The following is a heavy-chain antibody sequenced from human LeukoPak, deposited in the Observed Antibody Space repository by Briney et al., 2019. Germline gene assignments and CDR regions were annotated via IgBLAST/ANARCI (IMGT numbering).Heavy chain of an antibody. D-gene: IGHD2-2*02. J-gene: IGHJ4*02. CDR2: IYYSGST. Sequence: SEAQSLTCTVSGGSISSYYWSWIRQPPGKGLEWIGYIYYSGSTNYNPSLKSRVTISVDTSKNQFSLKLSSVTAADTAVYYCARRPYCSSTSCYNRYFDYWGQGTLVTVSS. CDR1: GGSISSYY. V-gene: IGHV4-59*08. CDR3: ARRPYCSSTSCYNRYFDY.